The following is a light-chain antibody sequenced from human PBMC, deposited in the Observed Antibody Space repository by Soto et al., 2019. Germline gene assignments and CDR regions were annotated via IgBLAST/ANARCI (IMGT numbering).Light chain of an antibody. Sequence: QLVLTQSPSASASLGASVILTCTLSSGHSSYAIAWHQQQPDKGPRYLMSLNSDGSHTKGDGIPDRFSGSSSGAERYLTISSLQSEDEADYYCQTWGTGIGVFGGGTQLTVL. J-gene: IGLJ2*01. CDR1: SGHSSYA. CDR3: QTWGTGIGV. CDR2: LNSDGSH. V-gene: IGLV4-69*01.